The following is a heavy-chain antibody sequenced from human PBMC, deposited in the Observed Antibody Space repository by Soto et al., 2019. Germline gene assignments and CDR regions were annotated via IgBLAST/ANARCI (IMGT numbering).Heavy chain of an antibody. CDR3: ARPTLGDTYYDFWRGYYTLYYFDF. D-gene: IGHD3-3*01. CDR1: GFTFSSYS. V-gene: IGHV3-21*01. J-gene: IGHJ4*02. CDR2: ISSSSSYI. Sequence: VQLVESGGGLVKPGGSLRLSCAASGFTFSSYSMNWVRQAPGKGLEWVSSISSSSSYIYYADSVKGRFTISRDNAKNSPNLQMNSLRAEHTAVYYCARPTLGDTYYDFWRGYYTLYYFDFWGQGTLVTVSS.